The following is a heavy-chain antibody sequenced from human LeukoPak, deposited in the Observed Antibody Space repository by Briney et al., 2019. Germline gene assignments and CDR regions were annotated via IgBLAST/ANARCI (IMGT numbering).Heavy chain of an antibody. D-gene: IGHD6-13*01. CDR3: ARVIAAGVYYFDY. Sequence: SQTLSLTRAVSGGSISSGGYSRSWLRQPPGKGLEWIGYIYHSGSTYYNPSLKSRVTISVERSKNQFSLKLSSVTAADTAVYYCARVIAAGVYYFDYWGQGTLVTVSS. CDR2: IYHSGST. CDR1: GGSISSGGYS. J-gene: IGHJ4*02. V-gene: IGHV4-30-2*01.